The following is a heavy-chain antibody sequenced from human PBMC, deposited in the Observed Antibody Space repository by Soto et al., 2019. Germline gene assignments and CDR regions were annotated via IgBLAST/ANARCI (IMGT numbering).Heavy chain of an antibody. Sequence: LSITCAESRGAISSYYRILIRQPPGKGLEWIGYIYYSGSTNYNPSLKSRVTISVDTSKNQFSLKLSSVTAADTAVYYCARRYGGNFDYWGQGTLVTVSS. D-gene: IGHD3-16*01. J-gene: IGHJ4*02. V-gene: IGHV4-59*01. CDR3: ARRYGGNFDY. CDR2: IYYSGST. CDR1: RGAISSYY.